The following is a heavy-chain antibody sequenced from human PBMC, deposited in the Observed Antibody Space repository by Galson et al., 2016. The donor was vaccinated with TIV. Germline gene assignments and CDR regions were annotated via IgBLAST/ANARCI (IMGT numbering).Heavy chain of an antibody. V-gene: IGHV4-39*07. D-gene: IGHD6-6*01. CDR1: GGSVSHPSYY. J-gene: IGHJ4*02. Sequence: ATLSLPCTVSGGSVSHPSYYWGWIRQPPGKGLEWIGTIYYTGITFYNPSLESRVTISVDTSKNQFSLKLSSVSAADTAVYYCARTTGAGVAARVLFDFWGLGTLVTVSS. CDR2: IYYTGIT. CDR3: ARTTGAGVAARVLFDF.